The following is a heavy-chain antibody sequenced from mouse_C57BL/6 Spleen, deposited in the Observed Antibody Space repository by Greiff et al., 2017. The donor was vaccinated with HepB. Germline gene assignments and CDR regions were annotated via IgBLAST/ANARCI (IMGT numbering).Heavy chain of an antibody. CDR1: GYSITSGYY. CDR3: ASYDYDYAMDY. Sequence: EVKFEESGPGLVKPSQSLSLTCSVTGYSITSGYYWNWIRQFPGNKLEWMGYISYDGSNNYNPSLKNRIPITRDTSKNQFFLKLNSVTTEDTATYYCASYDYDYAMDYWGQGTSVTVSS. D-gene: IGHD2-4*01. CDR2: ISYDGSN. V-gene: IGHV3-6*01. J-gene: IGHJ4*01.